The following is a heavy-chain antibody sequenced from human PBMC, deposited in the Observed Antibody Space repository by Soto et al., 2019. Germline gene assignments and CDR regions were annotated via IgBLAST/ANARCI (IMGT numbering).Heavy chain of an antibody. D-gene: IGHD3-10*01. CDR1: GFTVSGKKY. J-gene: IGHJ3*02. CDR3: ATWHLREHAYDI. CDR2: LYDLDGT. V-gene: IGHV3-53*01. Sequence: PVGSLRLSCAAFGFTVSGKKYVAWVRQAPGKGLGWVSALYDLDGTYYADSVKGRFTTSSDSSRTTVYLQMNDLRPDDTAVYSCATWHLREHAYDIWGQGTTVTVSS.